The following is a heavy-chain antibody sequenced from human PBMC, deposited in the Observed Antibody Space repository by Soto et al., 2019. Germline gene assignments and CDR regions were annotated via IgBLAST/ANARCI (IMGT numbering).Heavy chain of an antibody. CDR1: GYTFSSHG. V-gene: IGHV1-18*04. Sequence: QVHLVQSGGEVKKPGASVKVSCTASGYTFSSHGITWVRQAPGQGLEWMGWISTYNGNTNYAQKVQGRVTMTIDTSTNTAYMELRSLTTYDTAMYYCATCTGPSCHRGREWFDPWGQGTLVTVSA. CDR2: ISTYNGNT. D-gene: IGHD2-2*01. J-gene: IGHJ5*02. CDR3: ATCTGPSCHRGREWFDP.